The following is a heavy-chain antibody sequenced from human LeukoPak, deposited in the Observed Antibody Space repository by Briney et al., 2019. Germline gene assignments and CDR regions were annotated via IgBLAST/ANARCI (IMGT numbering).Heavy chain of an antibody. CDR2: IGGDGTTT. J-gene: IGHJ4*02. CDR3: ASSIVVPGHY. Sequence: PGGSLRLSCTASGFTFSSYWMHWVRQAPGKGLVWVSHIGGDGTTTGYADSVKGRFTISRDNAKNTLYLQMNSLRVEDTAVYYRASSIVVPGHYWGQGTLVTVSS. D-gene: IGHD6-19*01. V-gene: IGHV3-74*01. CDR1: GFTFSSYW.